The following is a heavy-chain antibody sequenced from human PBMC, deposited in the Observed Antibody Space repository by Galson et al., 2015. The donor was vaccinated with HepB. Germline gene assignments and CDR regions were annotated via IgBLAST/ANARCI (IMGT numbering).Heavy chain of an antibody. D-gene: IGHD4-11*01. CDR3: ASGARSIDYSGDENYFDY. Sequence: SCKASGYTFTGYYMHWVRQAPGQGLEWMGWINPNSGGTNYAQKFQGWVTMTRDTSISTAYMELSRLTSDDTAVYYCASGARSIDYSGDENYFDYWGQGTLVTVSS. CDR1: GYTFTGYY. V-gene: IGHV1-2*04. J-gene: IGHJ4*02. CDR2: INPNSGGT.